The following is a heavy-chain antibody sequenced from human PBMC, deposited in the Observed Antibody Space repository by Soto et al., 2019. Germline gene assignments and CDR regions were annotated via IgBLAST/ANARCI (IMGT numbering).Heavy chain of an antibody. CDR1: GGSFSGYY. J-gene: IGHJ6*02. V-gene: IGHV4-34*01. Sequence: QVQLQQWGAGLLKPSETLSLTCAVYGGSFSGYYWSWIRQPPGKGLEWIGEINHSGSTNYNPSLKSRVTISVDTSKNQFSLKLSSETAADTAVYYCARVTGRYYYGMDVWGLGTTVTVSS. CDR3: ARVTGRYYYGMDV. CDR2: INHSGST.